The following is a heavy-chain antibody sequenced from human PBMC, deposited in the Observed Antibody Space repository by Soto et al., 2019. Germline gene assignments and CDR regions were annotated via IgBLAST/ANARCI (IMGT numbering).Heavy chain of an antibody. D-gene: IGHD5-12*01. CDR3: AKASARRLRPFDY. J-gene: IGHJ4*02. CDR2: ISWNSGTT. CDR1: GFSFDDYA. Sequence: GGSLRLSCAASGFSFDDYAMHWVRQVAGEGLEWVAGISWNSGTTGYGDSVKGRFTISRDNAKNSLYLQMNSLRAEDTALYYCAKASARRLRPFDYWGQGTLVTVSS. V-gene: IGHV3-9*01.